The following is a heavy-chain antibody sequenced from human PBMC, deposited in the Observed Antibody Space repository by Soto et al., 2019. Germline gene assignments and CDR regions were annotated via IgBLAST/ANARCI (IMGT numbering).Heavy chain of an antibody. D-gene: IGHD6-13*01. Sequence: SGPTLLNPTETLTLTCTVSGFSLSNARMGVRWIRQPPGKALEWLAHIFSNDEKSYSTSLKTRLTISKDTSKSQVVLTMTNMDPVYIALYYCARTYISSLSYFDYWGEGALVTFPS. J-gene: IGHJ4*02. CDR1: GFSLSNARMG. V-gene: IGHV2-26*01. CDR3: ARTYISSLSYFDY. CDR2: IFSNDEK.